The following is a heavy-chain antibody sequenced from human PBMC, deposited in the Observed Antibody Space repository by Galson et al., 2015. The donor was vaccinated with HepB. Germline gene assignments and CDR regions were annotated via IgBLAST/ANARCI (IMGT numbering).Heavy chain of an antibody. CDR2: IIPIFGTA. D-gene: IGHD1-26*01. V-gene: IGHV1-69*13. J-gene: IGHJ4*02. CDR1: GGTFSSYA. CDR3: ARDRWHIPGSYRFDY. Sequence: SVKVSCKASGGTFSSYAISWVRQAPGQGLEWMGGIIPIFGTANYAQKFQGRVTITADESTSTAYMELSSLRSEDTAVYYCARDRWHIPGSYRFDYWGQGTLVTVSS.